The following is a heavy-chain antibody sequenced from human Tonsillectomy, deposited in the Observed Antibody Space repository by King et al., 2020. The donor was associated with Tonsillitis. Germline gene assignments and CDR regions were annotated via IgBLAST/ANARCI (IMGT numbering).Heavy chain of an antibody. CDR1: GFTFSSYA. D-gene: IGHD3-3*01. CDR2: ISYDGSNK. J-gene: IGHJ6*03. V-gene: IGHV3-30*01. Sequence: VQLVESGGGVVQPGRSLRLSCAASGFTFSSYAMHWVRQAPGKGLEWVAVISYDGSNKYYADSVKGRFTISRDNSKNTLCLQMNSLRAEDTAVYYCARMGRVWSGFSKQLALQEYYYMDVWGKGTTVTVSS. CDR3: ARMGRVWSGFSKQLALQEYYYMDV.